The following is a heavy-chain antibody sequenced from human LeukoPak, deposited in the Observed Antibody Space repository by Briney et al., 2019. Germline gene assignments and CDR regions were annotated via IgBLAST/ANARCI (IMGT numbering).Heavy chain of an antibody. CDR1: GFTFRTHS. CDR3: AKDNPHGDAFDI. V-gene: IGHV3-48*04. CDR2: ISSTSSTI. Sequence: PGGSLRLSCAASGFTFRTHSMNWVRQAPGKGLEWVSYISSTSSTIYYADSVKGRFTISRDNAKNSLYLQMNSLRAEDTALYYCAKDNPHGDAFDIWGQGTMVTVSS. J-gene: IGHJ3*02.